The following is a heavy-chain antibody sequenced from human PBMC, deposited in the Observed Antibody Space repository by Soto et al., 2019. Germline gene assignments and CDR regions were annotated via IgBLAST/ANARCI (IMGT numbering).Heavy chain of an antibody. V-gene: IGHV3-33*01. CDR1: GFTFSSYG. CDR2: IWYDGSNK. CDR3: ARRAVVTPRRDPRYYYYYGMDV. D-gene: IGHD2-21*02. Sequence: SLRLSCAASGFTFSSYGMHWVRQAPGKGLEWVAVIWYDGSNKYYADSVKGRFTISRDNSKNTLYLQMNSLRAEDTAVYYCARRAVVTPRRDPRYYYYYGMDVWGQGTTVTVSS. J-gene: IGHJ6*02.